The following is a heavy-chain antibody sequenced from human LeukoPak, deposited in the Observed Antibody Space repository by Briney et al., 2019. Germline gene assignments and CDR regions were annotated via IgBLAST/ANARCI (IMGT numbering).Heavy chain of an antibody. CDR3: ASGYSSSSWSLFDY. J-gene: IGHJ4*02. CDR1: GFPFSSYA. Sequence: GGSLRLSCAAPGFPFSSYAMSWVRQAPGKGLEWVPAIKGRFTISRDNSKNPLYLQMNSLGAEDTAGYYCASGYSSSSWSLFDYWGQGTLVTVSS. V-gene: IGHV3-23*01. CDR2: I. D-gene: IGHD6-6*01.